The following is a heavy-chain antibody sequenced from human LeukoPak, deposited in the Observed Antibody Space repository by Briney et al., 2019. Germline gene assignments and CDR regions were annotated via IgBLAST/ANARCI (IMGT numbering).Heavy chain of an antibody. CDR1: GGSFSGYY. D-gene: IGHD3-22*01. CDR2: INHSGST. J-gene: IGHJ4*02. CDR3: AREDDSSGFDY. Sequence: SETLSLTCAVYGGSFSGYYRSWIRQPPGKGLEWIGEINHSGSTNYNPSLKSRVTISVDTSKNQFSLKLSSVTAADTAVYYCAREDDSSGFDYWGQGTLVTVSS. V-gene: IGHV4-34*01.